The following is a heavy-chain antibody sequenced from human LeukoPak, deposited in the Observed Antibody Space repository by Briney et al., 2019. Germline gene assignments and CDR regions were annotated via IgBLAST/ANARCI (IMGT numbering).Heavy chain of an antibody. J-gene: IGHJ4*02. V-gene: IGHV4-31*03. CDR1: GGSISSGGYY. Sequence: TLSLLCTVSGGSISSGGYYWRWIRQHPGKGLEWIGYIYYSESTYYNPSLRSRVTISIDTSKNQFSLELRSVTAADTAVYYCARGVLVWSQGTLVTVSS. CDR2: IYYSEST. CDR3: ARGVLV. D-gene: IGHD3-10*01.